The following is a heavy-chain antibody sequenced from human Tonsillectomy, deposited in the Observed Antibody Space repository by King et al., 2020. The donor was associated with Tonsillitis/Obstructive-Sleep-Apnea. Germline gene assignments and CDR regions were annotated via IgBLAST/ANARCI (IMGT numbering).Heavy chain of an antibody. CDR3: AKDQLQYCTSTSCYSFDS. D-gene: IGHD2-2*01. Sequence: VQLVESGGVVVQPGGSLRLSCAASGFTFDDYTLHWVRQAPGKGLEWVSLITWDGGSTFYADSVKGRFTIPRDNSKNSLYLQLNSLRTEDSALYYCAKDQLQYCTSTSCYSFDSWGQGTLVTVSS. CDR2: ITWDGGST. J-gene: IGHJ4*02. CDR1: GFTFDDYT. V-gene: IGHV3-43*01.